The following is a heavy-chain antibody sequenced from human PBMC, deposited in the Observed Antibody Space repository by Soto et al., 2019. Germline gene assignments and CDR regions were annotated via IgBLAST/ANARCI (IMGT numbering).Heavy chain of an antibody. CDR1: GFTFDDYA. D-gene: IGHD6-19*01. CDR2: ISWNSGSI. Sequence: LRLSCAASGFTFDDYAMHWVRQGPGKGLEWVSGISWNSGSIGYADSVKGRFTISRDNAKNSLYLQMNSLRAEDTALYYCAKDRSSGWSYGIDVWGQGTTVTVSS. J-gene: IGHJ6*02. V-gene: IGHV3-9*01. CDR3: AKDRSSGWSYGIDV.